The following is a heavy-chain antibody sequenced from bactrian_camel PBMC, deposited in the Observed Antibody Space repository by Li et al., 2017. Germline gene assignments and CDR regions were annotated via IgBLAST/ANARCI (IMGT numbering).Heavy chain of an antibody. V-gene: IGHV3S6*01. CDR3: ATEPLT. CDR2: IFSDGSET. Sequence: HVQLVESGGALVQPGGSLRLSCAASGFTFSNYWMNWVRQAPGKGLEWVSSIFSDGSETYYRDSVKGRFTISRDNAKNTLYLQMNSLKAEDTALYYCATEPLTWGPGTQVTVS. CDR1: GFTFSNYW. J-gene: IGHJ4*01.